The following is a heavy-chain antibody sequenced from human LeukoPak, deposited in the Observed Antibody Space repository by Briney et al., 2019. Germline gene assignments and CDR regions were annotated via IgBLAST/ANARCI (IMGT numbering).Heavy chain of an antibody. CDR1: GGSISSYY. CDR3: AREGTAMVIGAFDI. J-gene: IGHJ3*02. D-gene: IGHD5-18*01. Sequence: SETLSLTCTVSGGSISSYYWSWIRQPPGKGLEWIGYIYYSGSTNYNPSLKSRVTISVDTSKNQFSLKLSSVTAADTVVYYCAREGTAMVIGAFDIWGQGTMVTVSS. CDR2: IYYSGST. V-gene: IGHV4-59*01.